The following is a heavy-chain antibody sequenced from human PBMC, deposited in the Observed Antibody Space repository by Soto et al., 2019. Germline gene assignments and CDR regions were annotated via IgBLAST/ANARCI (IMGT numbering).Heavy chain of an antibody. V-gene: IGHV4-39*01. CDR3: ATTPLLWFGELLYRQFDY. CDR1: GGSISSSSYY. CDR2: IYYSGST. J-gene: IGHJ4*02. D-gene: IGHD3-10*01. Sequence: ETLSLTSTVSGGSISSSSYYWGWIRQPPGKGLEWIGSIYYSGSTYYNPSLKSRVTISVDTSKNQFSLKLSSVTAADTAVYYCATTPLLWFGELLYRQFDYWGQGTLVTVSS.